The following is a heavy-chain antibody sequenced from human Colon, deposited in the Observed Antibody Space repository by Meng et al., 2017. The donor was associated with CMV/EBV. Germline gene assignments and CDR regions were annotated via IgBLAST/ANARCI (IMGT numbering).Heavy chain of an antibody. D-gene: IGHD5-24*01. CDR1: KDSISGRRFS. J-gene: IGHJ2*01. Sequence: GTVFVNASCTLALHGLVAKDSISGRRFSVCSIRPPPGKGLQWISCSYYTGNDYPNPSLKSRVTLSIYTSNNQFPLRLTSLTASDTAVYYCASMALHWYFDLWCRGTLFTVSS. V-gene: IGHV4-39*06. CDR2: SYYTGND. CDR3: ASMALHWYFDL.